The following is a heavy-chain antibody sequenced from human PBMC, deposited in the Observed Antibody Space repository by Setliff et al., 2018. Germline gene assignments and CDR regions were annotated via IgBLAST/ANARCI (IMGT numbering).Heavy chain of an antibody. CDR3: ARDRTAYNYGMDV. Sequence: SETLSLTCTVSGGSIRNYYWSWIRQPPGKGLEWIGYVYYTGSTNYNPSLKSRVTISVDPSKNQVSLKLSSATAADTAVYYCARDRTAYNYGMDVWGQGTTGTVSS. V-gene: IGHV4-59*01. J-gene: IGHJ6*02. CDR2: VYYTGST. CDR1: GGSIRNYY. D-gene: IGHD5-18*01.